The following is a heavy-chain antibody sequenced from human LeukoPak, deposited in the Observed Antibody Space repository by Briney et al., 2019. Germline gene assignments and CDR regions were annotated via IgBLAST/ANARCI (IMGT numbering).Heavy chain of an antibody. CDR2: IYSTGST. V-gene: IGHV4-4*07. J-gene: IGHJ4*02. D-gene: IGHD6-19*01. Sequence: SETLSLTCTVSGGSISDYFWSWIRQPAGKGLEWIGRIYSTGSTNYSPSLKSRVTISLDTSKNHFSLKLTSVTAADTAVYYCASESVALAGIDYWGQGTLVTVSP. CDR1: GGSISDYF. CDR3: ASESVALAGIDY.